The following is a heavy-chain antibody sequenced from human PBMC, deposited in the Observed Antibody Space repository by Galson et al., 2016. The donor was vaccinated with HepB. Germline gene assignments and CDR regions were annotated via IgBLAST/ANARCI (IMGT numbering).Heavy chain of an antibody. Sequence: SWWHWVRQPPGQGLEWIGEIYHDGGTNYNPSLKSRLSMSVDKSKNQFSLNLSSVTAADAAVYYCARVTCGGGACQDVFAIWGQGIMVTVSS. V-gene: IGHV4-4*02. CDR1: SW. J-gene: IGHJ3*02. CDR2: IYHDGGT. D-gene: IGHD2-21*02. CDR3: ARVTCGGGACQDVFAI.